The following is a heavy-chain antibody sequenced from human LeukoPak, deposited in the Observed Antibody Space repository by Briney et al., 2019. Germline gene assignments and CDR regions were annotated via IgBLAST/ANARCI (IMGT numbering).Heavy chain of an antibody. CDR2: INPSGGST. D-gene: IGHD3-22*01. CDR1: GYTFTSYY. Sequence: ASVKVSCKASGYTFTSYYMHWVRQAPGQGLEWMGIINPSGGSTGYAQKFQGRVTMTRDMSTSTVYMELSSLRSEDTAVYYCARASSGYYDSSGYYVNGLFDYWGQGTLVTVSS. CDR3: ARASSGYYDSSGYYVNGLFDY. V-gene: IGHV1-46*01. J-gene: IGHJ4*02.